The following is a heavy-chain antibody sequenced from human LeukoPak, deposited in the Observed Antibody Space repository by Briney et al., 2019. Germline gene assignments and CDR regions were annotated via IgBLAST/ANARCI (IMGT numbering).Heavy chain of an antibody. D-gene: IGHD1-26*01. CDR3: ARVGGGSYPYYYYYMDV. CDR1: GGSISSSSYY. V-gene: IGHV4-39*07. CDR2: IYYSGST. J-gene: IGHJ6*03. Sequence: SETLSLTCTVSGGSISSSSYYWGWIRQPPGKGLEWIGSIYYSGSTYYNPSLKSRVTISVDTSKNQFSLKLSSVTAADTAVYYCARVGGGSYPYYYYYMDVWGKGTTVTVSS.